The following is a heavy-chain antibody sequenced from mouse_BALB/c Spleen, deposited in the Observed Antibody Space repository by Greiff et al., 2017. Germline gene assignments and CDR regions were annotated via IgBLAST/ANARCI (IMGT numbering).Heavy chain of an antibody. D-gene: IGHD1-2*01. V-gene: IGHV3-2*02. CDR1: GYSITSDYA. CDR3: AREVITTATTWFAY. CDR2: ISYSGST. Sequence: VQLKESGPGLVKPSQSLSLTCTVTGYSITSDYAWNWIRQFPGNKLEWMGYISYSGSTSYNPSLKSRISITRDTSKNQFFLQLNSVTTEDTATYYCAREVITTATTWFAYWGQGTLVTVSA. J-gene: IGHJ3*01.